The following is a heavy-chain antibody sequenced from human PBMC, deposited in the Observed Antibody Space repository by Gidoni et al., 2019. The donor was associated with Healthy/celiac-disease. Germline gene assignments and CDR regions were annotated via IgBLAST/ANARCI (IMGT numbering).Heavy chain of an antibody. CDR1: GYTFTSYY. CDR2: INPRGSST. D-gene: IGHD1-26*01. CDR3: ARLARYSGSYGAFDI. J-gene: IGHJ3*02. V-gene: IGHV1-46*01. Sequence: QVQLVQSGAEVKKPGASVKVSCKASGYTFTSYYMHWVRQAPGQGLEWMGIINPRGSSTSYAKKFQGRVTMTRDTSTSTVYMELSSLRSEDTAVYYCARLARYSGSYGAFDIWGQGTMVTVSS.